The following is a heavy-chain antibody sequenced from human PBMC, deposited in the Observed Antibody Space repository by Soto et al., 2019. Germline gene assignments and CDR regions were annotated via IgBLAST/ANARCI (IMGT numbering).Heavy chain of an antibody. Sequence: PVESLKISCKGSVYSFTSSWICWFRQMPVKVLERMVLIYPGDSDTRYSPSFQGQVTISADKSISTAYLQWSSLKASDTAMYYCARQGYYDSSGYFYNWFDPWGQGTLVTSPQ. CDR2: IYPGDSDT. J-gene: IGHJ5*02. CDR1: VYSFTSSW. D-gene: IGHD3-22*01. CDR3: ARQGYYDSSGYFYNWFDP. V-gene: IGHV5-51*01.